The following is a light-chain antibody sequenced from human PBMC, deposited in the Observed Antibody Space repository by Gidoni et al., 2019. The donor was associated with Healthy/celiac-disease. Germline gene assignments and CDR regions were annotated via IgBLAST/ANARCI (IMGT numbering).Light chain of an antibody. J-gene: IGKJ3*01. CDR2: AAS. V-gene: IGKV1-39*01. CDR1: QSISSY. Sequence: DIQMTQSPSSLSASVGDRVTITCRASQSISSYLNWYQQKPGKAPKLLIYAASSLQSGVPSSFSGSGSGTDFTLTISSLQPEDFATYYCQQSYSTLFTFXPXTKVEIK. CDR3: QQSYSTLFT.